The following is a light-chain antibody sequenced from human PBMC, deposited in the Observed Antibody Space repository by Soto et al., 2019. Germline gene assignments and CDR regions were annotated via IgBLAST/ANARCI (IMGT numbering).Light chain of an antibody. CDR2: EVT. CDR3: CSYAGSSTYV. CDR1: SSDVGNYNL. V-gene: IGLV2-23*02. Sequence: QSVLTQPASVSGSPGQSITISCTGTSSDVGNYNLVSWYQQHPGTAPKLVIYEVTNRPSGVSNRFSGSKSGNTASLTISGLQAEDEADYYCCSYAGSSTYVFGTGTKVTVL. J-gene: IGLJ1*01.